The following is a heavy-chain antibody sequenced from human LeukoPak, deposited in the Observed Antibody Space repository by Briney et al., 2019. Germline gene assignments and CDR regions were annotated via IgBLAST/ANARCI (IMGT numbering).Heavy chain of an antibody. CDR2: IYSGGST. CDR3: ANGGSYYPFDY. Sequence: GGSLRLSCAASGFTVSSNYMSWVRQAPGKGLEWVSVIYSGGSTYYADSVKGRFTISRDNSKNTLYLQMDSLRAEDTAVYYCANGGSYYPFDYWGQGTLVTVSS. J-gene: IGHJ4*02. V-gene: IGHV3-53*01. CDR1: GFTVSSNY. D-gene: IGHD1-26*01.